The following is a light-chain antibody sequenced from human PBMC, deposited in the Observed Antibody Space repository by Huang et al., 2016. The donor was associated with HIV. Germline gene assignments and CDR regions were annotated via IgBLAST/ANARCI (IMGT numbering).Light chain of an antibody. J-gene: IGKJ2*01. CDR1: RSISNW. CDR2: KVS. CDR3: QQCNSYPYT. Sequence: DIQMSQSPSTLSASVGDRVPITCRASRSISNWLAWYQQKPGKAPEVLIYKVSNLKSGVPSRCSGSGSGTEFTLTVSSLQPDDFATYYCQQCNSYPYTFGQGTKLEI. V-gene: IGKV1-5*03.